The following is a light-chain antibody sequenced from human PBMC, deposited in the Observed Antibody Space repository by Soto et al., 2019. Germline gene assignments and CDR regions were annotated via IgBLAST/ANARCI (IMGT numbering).Light chain of an antibody. V-gene: IGLV2-14*01. J-gene: IGLJ1*01. Sequence: QSALTQPAYVSGSTGQSITISCTGTSSDVGGYNYVSWYQQHPGKAPKLMIYEVSNRPSGVSNRFSGYKSGNTASLTISGLQAEDEADYYCSSYTSSSTLGFGTGTKLTLL. CDR2: EVS. CDR1: SSDVGGYNY. CDR3: SSYTSSSTLG.